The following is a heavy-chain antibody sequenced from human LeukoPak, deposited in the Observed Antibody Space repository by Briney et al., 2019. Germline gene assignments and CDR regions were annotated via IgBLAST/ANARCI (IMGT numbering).Heavy chain of an antibody. J-gene: IGHJ4*02. CDR1: GGSFSGYY. Sequence: PSENLSLTCAVYGGSFSGYYWSWIRQPPGKGLEWIGEINHSGSTNYNPSLKSRVTIPVDTSKNQFSLKLSSVTAADTAVYYCARRLSDSSGYCYFDYWGQGTLVTVSS. D-gene: IGHD3-22*01. CDR3: ARRLSDSSGYCYFDY. CDR2: INHSGST. V-gene: IGHV4-34*01.